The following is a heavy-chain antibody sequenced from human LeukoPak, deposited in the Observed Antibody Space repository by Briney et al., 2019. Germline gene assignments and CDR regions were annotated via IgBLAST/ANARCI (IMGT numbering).Heavy chain of an antibody. Sequence: PSGTLSLTRRDPGGSINRYYWCCIWQPPGKGLEWLGYIYYSGSTKYNPSLKRRISISVDTSKNQFSLKLSSVTAADTAVYYCARWGEAAAGVYYWGQGTLVTVSS. CDR3: ARWGEAAAGVYY. D-gene: IGHD6-13*01. J-gene: IGHJ4*02. V-gene: IGHV4-59*01. CDR1: GGSINRYY. CDR2: IYYSGST.